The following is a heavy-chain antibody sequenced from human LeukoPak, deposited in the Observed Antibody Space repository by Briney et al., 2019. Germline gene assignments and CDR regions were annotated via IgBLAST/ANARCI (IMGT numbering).Heavy chain of an antibody. V-gene: IGHV3-11*05. J-gene: IGHJ4*02. CDR3: ARDYDSSGYFDY. D-gene: IGHD3-22*01. CDR2: ISSCSSHT. CDR1: GFTFSDYY. Sequence: KPGGSLRLSCAASGFTFSDYYMTWIRQAPGKGLECVSYISSCSSHTNYADSVKGRFTISRDNAKNSLYLQMNSLRAEDTAVYYCARDYDSSGYFDYWGQGILVTVSS.